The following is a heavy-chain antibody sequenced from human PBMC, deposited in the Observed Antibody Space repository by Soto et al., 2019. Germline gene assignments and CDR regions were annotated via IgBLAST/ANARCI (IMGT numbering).Heavy chain of an antibody. CDR1: GFTFDDYA. D-gene: IGHD3-22*01. CDR3: ARDLAYYEDAFDI. CDR2: ISWNSGSI. V-gene: IGHV3-9*01. J-gene: IGHJ3*02. Sequence: EVQLVESGGGLVQPGRSLRLSCAASGFTFDDYAMHWVRQAPGKGLEWVSGISWNSGSIGYADSVKGRFTISRDNAKNSLYLQMNSLRAEDTAVYYCARDLAYYEDAFDIWDQGTMVTVSS.